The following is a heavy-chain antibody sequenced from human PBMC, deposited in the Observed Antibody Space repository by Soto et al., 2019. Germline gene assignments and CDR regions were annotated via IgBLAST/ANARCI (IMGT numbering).Heavy chain of an antibody. D-gene: IGHD6-19*01. CDR1: GFTFSSYG. CDR3: ARSYSSGWYRDYYYYYGMDV. J-gene: IGHJ6*02. V-gene: IGHV3-30*03. Sequence: GGSLRLSSAASGFTFSSYGMHWVRQAPGKGLEWVAVISYDGSKKYYADSVKGRFTISRDNSKNTLYLQMNSLRAEDTAVYYCARSYSSGWYRDYYYYYGMDVWGQGTTVTVSS. CDR2: ISYDGSKK.